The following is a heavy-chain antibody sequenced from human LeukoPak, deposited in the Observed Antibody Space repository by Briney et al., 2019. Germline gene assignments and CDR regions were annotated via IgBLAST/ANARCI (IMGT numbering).Heavy chain of an antibody. V-gene: IGHV4-34*01. J-gene: IGHJ5*02. CDR1: GGSFSGYY. Sequence: SETLSLTCAVYGGSFSGYYWTWIRQTPGKGLEWIGGINHGGSTYYNPSLRSRVTISVDTSKNQFSLRLRSVSAADTAVYYCARGWVVTAYAPFDPWGQGTLVIVSS. CDR2: INHGGST. D-gene: IGHD2-21*02. CDR3: ARGWVVTAYAPFDP.